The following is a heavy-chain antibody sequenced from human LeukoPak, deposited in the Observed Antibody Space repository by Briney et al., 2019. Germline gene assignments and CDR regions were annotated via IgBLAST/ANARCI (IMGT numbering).Heavy chain of an antibody. V-gene: IGHV1-69*05. D-gene: IGHD3-22*01. Sequence: SVKVSCKASGGTFSSYAISWVRQAPGQGLEWMGRIIPIFGTANHAQKFQGRVTITTDESTSTAYMELSSLRSEDTAVYYCARSRTGITMIGFDPWGQGTLVTVSS. CDR2: IIPIFGTA. CDR1: GGTFSSYA. J-gene: IGHJ5*02. CDR3: ARSRTGITMIGFDP.